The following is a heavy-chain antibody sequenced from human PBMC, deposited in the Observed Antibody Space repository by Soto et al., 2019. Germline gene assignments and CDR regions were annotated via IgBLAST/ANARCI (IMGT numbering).Heavy chain of an antibody. D-gene: IGHD2-8*01. J-gene: IGHJ6*02. V-gene: IGHV4-30-4*01. Sequence: QVQLQESGPGLVKPSQSVSLTCTVSGVSISSGDYYWSWIRQPPGKGLEWIGYIYYSGNTNYAPPLGSRLTISIDTSRNQFSLHLMSVTAADTAIYYCARYTNFSPYYHGVDVWGQGTTVTVSS. CDR1: GVSISSGDYY. CDR3: ARYTNFSPYYHGVDV. CDR2: IYYSGNT.